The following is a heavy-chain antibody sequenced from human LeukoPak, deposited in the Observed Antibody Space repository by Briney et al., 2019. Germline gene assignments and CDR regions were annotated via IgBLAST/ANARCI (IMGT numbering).Heavy chain of an antibody. D-gene: IGHD3-22*01. CDR3: ARLPTFYYDSSHYHYDY. Sequence: GGSLRLSCAASGFTFNTYTMNWVRQAPGKGLEWVSYISGSSGIIDYADSVRGRFTISRDNAKNSLYLQMNSLRAEDTAVYYCARLPTFYYDSSHYHYDYWGQGTLVTVSS. V-gene: IGHV3-48*01. CDR1: GFTFNTYT. J-gene: IGHJ4*02. CDR2: ISGSSGII.